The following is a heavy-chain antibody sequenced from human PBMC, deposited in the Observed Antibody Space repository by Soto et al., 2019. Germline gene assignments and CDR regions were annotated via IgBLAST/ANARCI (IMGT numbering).Heavy chain of an antibody. Sequence: QVQLVQSGAEVKKPGSSVKVSCKASGGTFSSYAISWVRQAPGQGLEWMGGIIPIFGTANYAQKFQGRVTIAADESTSTAYMELSSVRSEDTAVYYCARGSLFKWGYDYYWFDPWGQGTLVTVSS. CDR3: ARGSLFKWGYDYYWFDP. D-gene: IGHD5-12*01. V-gene: IGHV1-69*01. CDR2: IIPIFGTA. CDR1: GGTFSSYA. J-gene: IGHJ5*02.